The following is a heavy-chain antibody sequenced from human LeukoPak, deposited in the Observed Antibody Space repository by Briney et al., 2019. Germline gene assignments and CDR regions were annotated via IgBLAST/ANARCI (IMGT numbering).Heavy chain of an antibody. Sequence: GGSLRLSCEASGFTFSNYEMNWVRQAPGKGLEWISYISDSGSTIHYADSVKGRFTISRDNAKNSLYLQMNSLRAEDTAVYYCARRPRAGGSGSYYNFDYWGQGTLVTVSS. D-gene: IGHD3-10*01. CDR2: ISDSGSTI. CDR1: GFTFSNYE. J-gene: IGHJ4*02. CDR3: ARRPRAGGSGSYYNFDY. V-gene: IGHV3-48*03.